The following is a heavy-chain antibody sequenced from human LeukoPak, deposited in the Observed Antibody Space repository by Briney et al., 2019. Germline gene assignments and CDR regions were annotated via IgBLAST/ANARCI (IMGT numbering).Heavy chain of an antibody. CDR2: IYHSGST. V-gene: IGHV4-30-2*01. J-gene: IGHJ2*01. CDR3: AREMATVVTPAYFDL. CDR1: GGSISSGGYS. Sequence: SETLSLTCAVSGGSISSGGYSWSWIRQPPGKGLEWIGYIYHSGSTYYNPSLESRVTISVDRSKNQFSLKLSSVTAADTAVYYCAREMATVVTPAYFDLWGRGTLVTVSS. D-gene: IGHD4-23*01.